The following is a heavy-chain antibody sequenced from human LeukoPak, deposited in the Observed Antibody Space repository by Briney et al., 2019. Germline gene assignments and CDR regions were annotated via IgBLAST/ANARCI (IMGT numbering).Heavy chain of an antibody. CDR1: GFTFSSYA. Sequence: AGGSLRLSCAASGFTFSSYAMHWVRQAPGKGLEWVAVISYDGSNKYYADSVKGRFTISRDNAKNSLYLQMNSLRAEDTAVYYCARGGSGSHANFDYWGQGTLVTVSS. V-gene: IGHV3-30-3*01. J-gene: IGHJ4*02. CDR2: ISYDGSNK. D-gene: IGHD1-26*01. CDR3: ARGGSGSHANFDY.